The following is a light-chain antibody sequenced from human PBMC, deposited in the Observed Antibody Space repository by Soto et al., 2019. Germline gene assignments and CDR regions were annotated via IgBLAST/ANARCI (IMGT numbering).Light chain of an antibody. CDR2: DAT. Sequence: EIVLTQSPATLSLSPGERATLSCRASQTVSSYLAWYQQKPGQAPRLLIYDATNRATGIPDRFSGSGSGTDFTLTISRLEPEDVAVYYCQQRYNWPPYTFGHGTKLEIK. V-gene: IGKV3-11*01. CDR1: QTVSSY. J-gene: IGKJ2*01. CDR3: QQRYNWPPYT.